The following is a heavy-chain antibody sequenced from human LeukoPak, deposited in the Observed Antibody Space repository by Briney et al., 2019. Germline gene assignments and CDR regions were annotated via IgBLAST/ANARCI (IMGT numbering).Heavy chain of an antibody. Sequence: GGSLRLSCAASGFTFSNYWMRWVRQAPGKGLEWVALIKQDGSEEYYVDSVKGRFTVSRDNAKNSLYLQMNSLRAEDTAVYYCARDVDTLLARSALDLWGRGTMVTVSS. J-gene: IGHJ3*01. CDR3: ARDVDTLLARSALDL. CDR2: IKQDGSEE. V-gene: IGHV3-7*04. CDR1: GFTFSNYW. D-gene: IGHD5-18*01.